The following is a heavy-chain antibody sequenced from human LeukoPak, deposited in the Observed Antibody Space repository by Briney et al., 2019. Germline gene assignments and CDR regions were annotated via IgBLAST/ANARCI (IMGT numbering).Heavy chain of an antibody. CDR2: ISGDGGST. D-gene: IGHD3-22*01. V-gene: IGHV3-43*02. Sequence: GGSLGLSCAAPGFIFHDYAIHWVRQPPGKGLEWVSLISGDGGSTFYADSVKGRFTISRDNSKNSLYLQMSSLRIEDTALYYCARESESSGCYDFWGQGTLVTVSS. CDR3: ARESESSGCYDF. J-gene: IGHJ4*02. CDR1: GFIFHDYA.